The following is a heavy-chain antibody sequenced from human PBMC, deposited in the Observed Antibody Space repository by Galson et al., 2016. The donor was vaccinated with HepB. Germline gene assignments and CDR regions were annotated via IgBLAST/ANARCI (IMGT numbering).Heavy chain of an antibody. CDR1: GFSLSSSGVG. CDR2: IYWDDDK. CDR3: AHRRTSADYGSGKDHYFDY. V-gene: IGHV2-5*02. D-gene: IGHD3-10*01. J-gene: IGHJ4*02. Sequence: PALVKPTQTLTLTCTFSGFSLSSSGVGVGWIRQSPGKALEWLALIYWDDDKRYSPSLKSRLTITKDTSKNQVVLTLTNMDPVDTATYYCAHRRTSADYGSGKDHYFDYWGLGTLVTVSS.